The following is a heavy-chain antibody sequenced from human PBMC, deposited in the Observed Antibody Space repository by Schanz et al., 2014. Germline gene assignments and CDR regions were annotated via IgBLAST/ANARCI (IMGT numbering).Heavy chain of an antibody. J-gene: IGHJ6*02. CDR3: ARENTAVAGMPRVMDV. V-gene: IGHV1-2*02. CDR1: GYTFTGYY. Sequence: QVQLLQSGAEVKKPGASVKVSCKASGYTFTGYYMHWVRQAPGQGLEWMGRINPNSGGTNYAQMFQGRVTMTTDTSISTAYMELSRLTSDDTAVFFCARENTAVAGMPRVMDVWGQGTLVTVSS. D-gene: IGHD6-19*01. CDR2: INPNSGGT.